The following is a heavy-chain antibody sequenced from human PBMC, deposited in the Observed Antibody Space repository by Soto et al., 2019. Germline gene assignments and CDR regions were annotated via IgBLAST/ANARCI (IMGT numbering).Heavy chain of an antibody. CDR1: GFTFSSYW. CDR2: INSDGSST. Sequence: EVQLVESGGGLDQPGGSLRLSCAASGFTFSSYWMHWVRQAPGKGLVWVSRINSDGSSTSYADSVKGRFTISRDNAKNTLYLQMNSLRAEDTAVYYCARGDYCSGGSCYSDYYYGMDVWGQGTTVTVSS. D-gene: IGHD2-15*01. CDR3: ARGDYCSGGSCYSDYYYGMDV. V-gene: IGHV3-74*01. J-gene: IGHJ6*02.